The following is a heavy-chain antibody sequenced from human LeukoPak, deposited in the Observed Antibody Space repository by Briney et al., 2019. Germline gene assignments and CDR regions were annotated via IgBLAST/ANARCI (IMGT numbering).Heavy chain of an antibody. CDR3: AINKAAKSLDY. J-gene: IGHJ4*02. V-gene: IGHV1-2*02. Sequence: GASVKVSCKASGYTFTGYYMHWVRQAPGQGLEWMGWINPNSGGTNYAQKFQGRVTMTRDTAISTAYMELSSLRSDDTAVYYCAINKAAKSLDYWGQGTLVTVSS. CDR2: INPNSGGT. D-gene: IGHD6-25*01. CDR1: GYTFTGYY.